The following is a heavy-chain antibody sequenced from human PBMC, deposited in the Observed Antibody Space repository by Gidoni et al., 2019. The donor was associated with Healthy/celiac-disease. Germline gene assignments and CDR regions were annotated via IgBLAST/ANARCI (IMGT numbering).Heavy chain of an antibody. CDR1: GGSFSGYY. J-gene: IGHJ3*02. CDR2: LNHSGST. V-gene: IGHV4-34*01. CDR3: ARGLLSYGDFREI. D-gene: IGHD4-17*01. Sequence: QVQLQQCGAGLLNPSATLSLTCAVYGGSFSGYYWSWLRPPPGKGLEWLAELNHSGSTNYNPSLKSRVTISVYTSKNQFSLKLSSVTAADTAVYYCARGLLSYGDFREIWGQGTMVTVSS.